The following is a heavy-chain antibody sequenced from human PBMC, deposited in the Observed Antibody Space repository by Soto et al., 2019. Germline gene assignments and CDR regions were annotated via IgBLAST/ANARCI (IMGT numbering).Heavy chain of an antibody. Sequence: SETLSLTCAVYGGSFSGYYWSWIRQPPGKGLEWIGEINHSGSTNYNPSLKSRVTISVDTSKNQFSLKLSSVTAADTAVYYCARSSSGWPNYFDYWGQGTLVTVSS. CDR1: GGSFSGYY. D-gene: IGHD6-19*01. J-gene: IGHJ4*02. V-gene: IGHV4-34*01. CDR2: INHSGST. CDR3: ARSSSGWPNYFDY.